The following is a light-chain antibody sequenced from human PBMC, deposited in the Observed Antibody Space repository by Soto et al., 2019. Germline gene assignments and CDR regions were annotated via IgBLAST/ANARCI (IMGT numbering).Light chain of an antibody. J-gene: IGLJ2*01. CDR2: EVS. CDR3: SSDTSTSAVL. Sequence: QSALTQPASVSGSPGQSITISCTGTSSDVGGYNYVSWYQQHPGKAPKLMIYEVSNRPSGVSNRFSSSKSGNTASLTISGLQAEDEADYYCSSDTSTSAVLFGGGTKVTVL. V-gene: IGLV2-14*01. CDR1: SSDVGGYNY.